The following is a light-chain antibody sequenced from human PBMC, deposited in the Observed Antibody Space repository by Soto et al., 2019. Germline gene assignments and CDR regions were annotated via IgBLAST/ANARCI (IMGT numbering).Light chain of an antibody. J-gene: IGKJ1*01. CDR2: AAS. V-gene: IGKV1-39*01. CDR1: QSISNS. Sequence: DIQMTQSPSSLSASVGDRVTISCRASQSISNSLNWYQQKPGKAPKVLIYAASILQSGVPSRFSGSGSGTDFTLTISSLQPEDFATYYCQQSYSMWTFGQGTKVEVK. CDR3: QQSYSMWT.